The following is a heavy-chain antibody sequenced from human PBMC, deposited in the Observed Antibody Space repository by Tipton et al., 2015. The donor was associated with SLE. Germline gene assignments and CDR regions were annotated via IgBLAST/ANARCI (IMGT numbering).Heavy chain of an antibody. CDR3: ARGFTYYDFWSGYSRNYYMDV. CDR2: INHSGST. Sequence: LRLSCAVYGGSFSGYHWSWIRQPPGKGLEWIGEINHSGSTNYNPSLKSRVTISVDTSKNQFSLKLSSVTAADTAVYFCARGFTYYDFWSGYSRNYYMDVWGKGTTVTVSS. V-gene: IGHV4-34*01. D-gene: IGHD3-3*01. CDR1: GGSFSGYH. J-gene: IGHJ6*03.